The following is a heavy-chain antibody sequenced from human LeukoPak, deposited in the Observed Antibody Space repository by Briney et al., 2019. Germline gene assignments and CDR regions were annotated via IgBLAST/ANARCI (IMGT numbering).Heavy chain of an antibody. CDR2: IYYSGST. Sequence: PSETLSLTCTVSGGSISSGGYYWSWIRQPPGKGLEWIGYIYYSGSTNYNPSLKSRVTISVDTSKNQFSLKLSSVTAADTAVYYCARSTAYYDFWSGYYDVSFDPWGQGTLVTVSS. V-gene: IGHV4-61*08. J-gene: IGHJ5*02. CDR1: GGSISSGGYY. D-gene: IGHD3-3*01. CDR3: ARSTAYYDFWSGYYDVSFDP.